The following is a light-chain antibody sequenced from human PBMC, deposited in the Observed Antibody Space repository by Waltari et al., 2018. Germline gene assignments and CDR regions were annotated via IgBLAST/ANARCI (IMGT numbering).Light chain of an antibody. Sequence: QSALTQPASVSGSPGQSITISCPGPSSDVGGYNYVSWYQQHPGKAPKLMIYEVSNRPSGVSNRFSGSKSGNTASLTISGLQAEDEADYYCSSYTSSSTLYVFGTGTKVTVL. V-gene: IGLV2-14*01. CDR3: SSYTSSSTLYV. J-gene: IGLJ1*01. CDR1: SSDVGGYNY. CDR2: EVS.